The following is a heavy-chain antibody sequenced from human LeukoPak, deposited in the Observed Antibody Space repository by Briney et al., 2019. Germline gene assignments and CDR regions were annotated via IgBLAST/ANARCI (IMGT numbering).Heavy chain of an antibody. CDR3: ARDNWGYLYYYYGMDV. V-gene: IGHV3-30-3*01. Sequence: GGSLRLSCAASGFTFSSYAMHWVRQAPGKGLEWVAVIPYDGSNKYYADSVKGRFTISRDNSKNTLYLQMNSLRAEDTAVYYCARDNWGYLYYYYGMDVWGQGTTVTVSS. CDR1: GFTFSSYA. J-gene: IGHJ6*02. CDR2: IPYDGSNK. D-gene: IGHD7-27*01.